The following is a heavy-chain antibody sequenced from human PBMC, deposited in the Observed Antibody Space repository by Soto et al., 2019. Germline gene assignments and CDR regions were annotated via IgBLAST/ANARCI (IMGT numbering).Heavy chain of an antibody. D-gene: IGHD4-17*01. V-gene: IGHV4-39*01. CDR3: ASTTVTYVTNFDY. CDR1: GGSISSSSYY. J-gene: IGHJ4*02. Sequence: SETLSLTCTVSGGSISSSSYYWGWIRQPPGKGLEWIGSIYYSGSTYYNPSLKSRVTISVDTSKNQFSPKLSSVTAADTAVYYCASTTVTYVTNFDYWGQGTLVTVSS. CDR2: IYYSGST.